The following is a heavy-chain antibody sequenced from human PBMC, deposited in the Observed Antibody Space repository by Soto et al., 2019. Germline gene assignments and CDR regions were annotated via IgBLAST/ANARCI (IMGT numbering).Heavy chain of an antibody. CDR1: DFSFTHHG. CDR3: AKQMGTWVDTAIDF. CDR2: LSQDGGNI. Sequence: GGTLRLSCVAADFSFTHHGMTCVRLPHGKGPQRVAALSQDGGNIYYGYSVRGRFTISRYNSKNTWYLQMHSLKAEDTAAHFCAKQMGTWVDTAIDFWRQGTQVSVYS. D-gene: IGHD2-21*02. V-gene: IGHV3-23*01. J-gene: IGHJ4*02.